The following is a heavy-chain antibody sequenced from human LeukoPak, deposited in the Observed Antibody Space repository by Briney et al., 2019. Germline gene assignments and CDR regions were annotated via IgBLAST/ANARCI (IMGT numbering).Heavy chain of an antibody. V-gene: IGHV3-9*01. CDR3: ARVGAHPYYFDY. D-gene: IGHD3-16*01. CDR1: GFTFDDYA. CDR2: ISWNSGSI. Sequence: PGGSLRLSSAASGFTFDDYAMHWVRQAPGKGLEWVSGISWNSGSIGYADSVKGRLTISRDNAKNSLYLQMNSLRAEDTAVYYCARVGAHPYYFDYWGQGTLVTVSS. J-gene: IGHJ4*02.